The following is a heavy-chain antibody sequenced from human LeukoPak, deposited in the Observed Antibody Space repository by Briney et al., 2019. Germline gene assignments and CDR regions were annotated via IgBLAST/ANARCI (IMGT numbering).Heavy chain of an antibody. D-gene: IGHD6-19*01. V-gene: IGHV3-20*04. CDR2: INWSGGST. CDR1: GFTFDDYG. J-gene: IGHJ4*02. Sequence: GGSLRLSCAASGFTFDDYGMSWVRQVPGKGLEWVSGINWSGGSTNYADSVKGRFTISRDNSKNTLYLQMNSLRAEDTAVYYCAKYLSIAVAGTWDYFDYWGQGTLVTVSS. CDR3: AKYLSIAVAGTWDYFDY.